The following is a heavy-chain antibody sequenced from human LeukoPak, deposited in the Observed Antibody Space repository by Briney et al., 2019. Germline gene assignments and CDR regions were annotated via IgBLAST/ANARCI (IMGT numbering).Heavy chain of an antibody. CDR2: IYPGDSDT. D-gene: IGHD5-24*01. CDR3: ARRREDAFDI. V-gene: IGHV5-51*01. J-gene: IGHJ3*02. Sequence: KNGESLKISCKGSGYSFNAYYIAWVRQMPGKDLEWMGAIYPGDSDTTYSPSLQGQVTISADKSATTAYLQWNSLKASDTAIYYCARRREDAFDIWGQGTMVTVSS. CDR1: GYSFNAYY.